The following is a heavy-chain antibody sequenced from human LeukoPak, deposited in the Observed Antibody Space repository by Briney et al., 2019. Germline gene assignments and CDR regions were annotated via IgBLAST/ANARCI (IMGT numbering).Heavy chain of an antibody. V-gene: IGHV1-69*05. Sequence: SVKVSCRASGGTFSSYAISWVRQAPGQGLEWMGGIIPIFGTANYAQKFQGRVTITTDESTSTAYMELSSLRSEDTAVYYCAREGSYGDYLGANWFDPWGQGTLVTVSS. CDR1: GGTFSSYA. CDR2: IIPIFGTA. D-gene: IGHD4-17*01. CDR3: AREGSYGDYLGANWFDP. J-gene: IGHJ5*02.